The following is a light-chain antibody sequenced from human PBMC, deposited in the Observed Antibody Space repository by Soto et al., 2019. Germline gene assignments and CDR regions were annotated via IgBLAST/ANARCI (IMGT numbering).Light chain of an antibody. CDR3: TSFTTISTWV. CDR1: SSDVGGYNY. V-gene: IGLV2-14*01. CDR2: EVS. Sequence: QSVLTQPASVSGSPGQSITISCTGTSSDVGGYNYVSWFQQHPGKAPKLKIYEVSNRPSGVSNRFSGSKSGNTASLTISELQAEDEADSYCTSFTTISTWVFGGGTKLTVL. J-gene: IGLJ3*02.